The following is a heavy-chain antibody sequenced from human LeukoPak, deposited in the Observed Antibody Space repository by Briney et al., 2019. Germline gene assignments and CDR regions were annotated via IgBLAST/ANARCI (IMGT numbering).Heavy chain of an antibody. CDR1: GFTFSSYT. CDR2: ISGSGGST. J-gene: IGHJ4*02. CDR3: AKGPPYYDILTGPFDY. Sequence: GGSLRLSCAASGFTFSSYTMNWVRQAPGKGLEWVSAISGSGGSTYYADSVKGRFTISRDNSKNTLYLQMNSLRAEDTAVYYCAKGPPYYDILTGPFDYWGQGTLVTVSS. D-gene: IGHD3-9*01. V-gene: IGHV3-23*01.